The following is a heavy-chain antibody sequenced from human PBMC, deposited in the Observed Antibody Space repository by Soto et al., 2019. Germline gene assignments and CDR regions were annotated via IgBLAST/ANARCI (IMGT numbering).Heavy chain of an antibody. CDR3: AKVANVGVVVEYFDH. V-gene: IGHV3-23*01. Sequence: LRLSCGSSGFNFANYAMGWVRQAPGKGLEWVSGISSTGRRTYYADSVRGRFSISRDNSKNTVDLQINSLRAEDTAVYYCAKVANVGVVVEYFDHSGPGSLVTVS. J-gene: IGHJ4*02. CDR1: GFNFANYA. D-gene: IGHD3-3*01. CDR2: ISSTGRRT.